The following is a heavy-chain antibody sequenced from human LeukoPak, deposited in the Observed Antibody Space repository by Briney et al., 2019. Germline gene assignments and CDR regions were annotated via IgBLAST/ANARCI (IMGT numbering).Heavy chain of an antibody. J-gene: IGHJ4*02. V-gene: IGHV3-74*01. Sequence: GESLRLSCGASGFTFSSYWMHWVRQAPGKRPVLVSRINGYGRSTNYADSVKGRCTISRDNSKSTVSLPMNSLRSEDTAVYYCARPYYYGSGSYYPLDYWGQGTLVTVSS. CDR1: GFTFSSYW. CDR2: INGYGRST. D-gene: IGHD3-10*01. CDR3: ARPYYYGSGSYYPLDY.